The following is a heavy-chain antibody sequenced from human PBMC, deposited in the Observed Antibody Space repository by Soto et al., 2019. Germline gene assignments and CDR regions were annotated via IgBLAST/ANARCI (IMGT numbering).Heavy chain of an antibody. Sequence: ASVKVSCKASGYTFTSYYMHWVRQAPGQGLEWMGIINPSGGSTSYAQKFQGRVTMTRDTSTSTVYMELSSLRSEDTAVYYCARVVPDYGDYYYYMDVWGQGTTVTVSS. J-gene: IGHJ6*03. D-gene: IGHD4-17*01. V-gene: IGHV1-46*03. CDR3: ARVVPDYGDYYYYMDV. CDR1: GYTFTSYY. CDR2: INPSGGST.